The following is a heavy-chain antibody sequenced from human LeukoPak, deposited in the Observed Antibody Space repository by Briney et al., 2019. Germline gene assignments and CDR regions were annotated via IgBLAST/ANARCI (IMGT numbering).Heavy chain of an antibody. CDR1: GYTFTSYG. CDR2: IIPILGIA. D-gene: IGHD6-6*01. J-gene: IGHJ4*02. Sequence: SVKVSCKASGYTFTSYGISWVRQAPGQGLEWMGRIIPILGIANYAQKFQGRVTITADKSTSTAYMELSSLRSEDTAVYYCARDRSSSSSEFDYWGQGTLVTVSS. CDR3: ARDRSSSSSEFDY. V-gene: IGHV1-69*04.